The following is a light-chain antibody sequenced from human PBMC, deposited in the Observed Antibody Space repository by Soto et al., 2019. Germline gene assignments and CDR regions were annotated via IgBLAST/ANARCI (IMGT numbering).Light chain of an antibody. J-gene: IGKJ2*01. CDR1: QGISSY. V-gene: IGKV1-9*01. CDR2: AAS. Sequence: DIQMTQSPSTLSASVGDRVTITCRASQGISSYLAWYQQKPGKAPKLLIYAASTLQSGVPSRFSGSGSGTEFTLTISSLQPEDFATYYCQQYNRSYTFGQGTKVDIK. CDR3: QQYNRSYT.